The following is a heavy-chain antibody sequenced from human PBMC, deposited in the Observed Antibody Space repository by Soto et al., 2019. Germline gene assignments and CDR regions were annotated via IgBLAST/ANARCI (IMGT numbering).Heavy chain of an antibody. CDR1: GFTFSSYG. J-gene: IGHJ6*02. D-gene: IGHD6-19*01. Sequence: QVQLVESGGGVVQPGRSLRLSCAASGFTFSSYGMHWVRQAPGKGLEWVAVISYDGSNKYYADSVKGRFTISRDNSKNTLYLQMNSLRAEDTAVDYCAKDRRQWLVMDVWGQGTTVTVSS. CDR2: ISYDGSNK. V-gene: IGHV3-30*18. CDR3: AKDRRQWLVMDV.